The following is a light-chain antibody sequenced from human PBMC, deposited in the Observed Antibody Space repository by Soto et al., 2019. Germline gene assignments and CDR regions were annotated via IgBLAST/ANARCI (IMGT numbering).Light chain of an antibody. J-gene: IGKJ4*01. CDR3: QQFDDLPRT. Sequence: DIQMTQSPSSLSASVGDRVTITCQASQDIRNYLNWYQQKPGKAPKVLISLASTLETGVPSRFSGGGSGTDFTFTISSLQHEDIATYYCQQFDDLPRTFGGGTKVDIK. V-gene: IGKV1-33*01. CDR1: QDIRNY. CDR2: LAS.